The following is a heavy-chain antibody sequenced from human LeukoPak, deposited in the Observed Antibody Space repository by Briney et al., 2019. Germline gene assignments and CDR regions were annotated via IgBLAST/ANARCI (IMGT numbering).Heavy chain of an antibody. Sequence: ASVKVSCKASGYTFTGYYMHWVRQAPGQGLEWMGWINPNSGGTNYAQKLQGRVTMTTDTSTSTAYMELRSLRSDDTAVYYCARDLQWFGEFTPDFDYWGQGTLVTVSS. V-gene: IGHV1-2*02. CDR1: GYTFTGYY. J-gene: IGHJ4*02. CDR3: ARDLQWFGEFTPDFDY. CDR2: INPNSGGT. D-gene: IGHD3-10*01.